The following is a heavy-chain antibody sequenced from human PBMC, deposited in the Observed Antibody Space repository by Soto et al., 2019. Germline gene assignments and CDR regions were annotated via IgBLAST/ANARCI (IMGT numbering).Heavy chain of an antibody. Sequence: PXETLSLTCTVSGGSISSYYWSWIRQPPGKGLEWIGYIYYSGSTNYNPSLKSRVTISVDTSKNQFSLKLSSVTAADTAVYYCTTNYYDSSGYDNWFDPWGQGTLVTVSS. CDR3: TTNYYDSSGYDNWFDP. V-gene: IGHV4-59*08. J-gene: IGHJ5*02. D-gene: IGHD3-22*01. CDR1: GGSISSYY. CDR2: IYYSGST.